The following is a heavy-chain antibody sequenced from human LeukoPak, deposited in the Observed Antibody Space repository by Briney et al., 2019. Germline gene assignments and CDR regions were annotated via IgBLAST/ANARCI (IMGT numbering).Heavy chain of an antibody. D-gene: IGHD5-18*01. Sequence: SVKVSCKASGGTFSSYAISWVRQAPGQGLEWMGRIIPIFGTANYAQKFQGRVTITTDESTSTAYMELSSLRSEDTAVYYCARQGAPTAMVDNYYMDVWGKGTTVTVSS. V-gene: IGHV1-69*05. CDR3: ARQGAPTAMVDNYYMDV. CDR1: GGTFSSYA. J-gene: IGHJ6*03. CDR2: IIPIFGTA.